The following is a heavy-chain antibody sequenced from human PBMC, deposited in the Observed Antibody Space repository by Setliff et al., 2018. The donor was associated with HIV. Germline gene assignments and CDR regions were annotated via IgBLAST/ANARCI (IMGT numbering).Heavy chain of an antibody. CDR3: ARAVYYGSGSYSPHFDY. CDR1: GGSFSGYY. D-gene: IGHD3-10*01. V-gene: IGHV4-34*01. Sequence: ETLSLTCAVYGGSFSGYYWSWIRQSPGKGLEWLGEISHSGGTNYNLSLKSRVTISLDTSKNQFSLKLTSVTAADTAVYYCARAVYYGSGSYSPHFDYWGQGTLVTVTS. CDR2: ISHSGGT. J-gene: IGHJ4*02.